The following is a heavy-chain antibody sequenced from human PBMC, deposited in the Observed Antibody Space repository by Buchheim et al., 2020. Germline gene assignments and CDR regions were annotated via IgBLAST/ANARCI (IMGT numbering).Heavy chain of an antibody. CDR3: AKDLSYCSSTSCYDYYYYYYGMDV. V-gene: IGHV3-30*18. Sequence: QVQLVESGGGVVQPGRSLRLSCAASGFTFSSYGMHWVRQAPGKGLEWVAVISYDGSNKYYADSVKGRFTISRDNSKNTLYLQMNSLRAEDTAVYYCAKDLSYCSSTSCYDYYYYYYGMDVWGQGTT. D-gene: IGHD2-2*01. CDR1: GFTFSSYG. J-gene: IGHJ6*02. CDR2: ISYDGSNK.